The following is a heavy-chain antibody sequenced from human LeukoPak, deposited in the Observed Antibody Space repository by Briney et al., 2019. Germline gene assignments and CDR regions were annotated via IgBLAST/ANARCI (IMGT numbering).Heavy chain of an antibody. CDR2: ISYDGSNK. Sequence: GRSLRLSCAASGFTFSSYGMHWVRQAPGKGLEWVAVISYDGSNKYYADSVKGRFTISRDNSKNTLYLQMNSLRAEDTAMYYCARDDGGNLNDAFDIWGQGTMVTVSS. CDR3: ARDDGGNLNDAFDI. D-gene: IGHD4-23*01. J-gene: IGHJ3*02. V-gene: IGHV3-30*03. CDR1: GFTFSSYG.